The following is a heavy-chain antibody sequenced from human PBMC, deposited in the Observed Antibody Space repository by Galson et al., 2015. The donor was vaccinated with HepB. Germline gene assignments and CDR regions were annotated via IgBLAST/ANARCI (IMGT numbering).Heavy chain of an antibody. J-gene: IGHJ3*01. D-gene: IGHD1-26*01. CDR2: IYGDQTT. CDR1: GMRFTITY. Sequence: SLRLSCAASGMRFTITYLTWVRQAPGKGLEWVSIIYGDQTTYYSGSVKGRFAISRDNSKQTLYLQMNNLRAEDTAVYYCARDSYRHDRRGHYHMGALDVWGQGTVVTVSS. V-gene: IGHV3-53*01. CDR3: ARDSYRHDRRGHYHMGALDV.